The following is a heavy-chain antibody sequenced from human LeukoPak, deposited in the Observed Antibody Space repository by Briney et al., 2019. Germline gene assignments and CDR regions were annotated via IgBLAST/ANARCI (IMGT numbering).Heavy chain of an antibody. CDR2: INHSGST. D-gene: IGHD3-10*01. V-gene: IGHV4-34*01. Sequence: SETLSLTCAVYGVSLSDYYWSWIRQPPGKGLEWIGEINHSGSTNYNPSLKSRVTISVDTSKNQFSLKLSSVTAADTAVYYCAIGGEPRTHYYYYYYMDVWGKGTTVTVSS. J-gene: IGHJ6*03. CDR1: GVSLSDYY. CDR3: AIGGEPRTHYYYYYYMDV.